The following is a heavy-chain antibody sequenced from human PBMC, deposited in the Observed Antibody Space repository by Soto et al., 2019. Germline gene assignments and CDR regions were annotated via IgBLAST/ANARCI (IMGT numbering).Heavy chain of an antibody. CDR3: ARGLTTEKVDS. CDR1: GGSIGSYY. J-gene: IGHJ4*02. Sequence: PSETLSLTCTVSGGSIGSYYWSWFRHPPGKGLEWIGHIFDSGTSYSNPSLKGRGTISVDTSKNQLSLTLSSVTAADTAVYYCARGLTTEKVDSWGQGTLVTVSS. V-gene: IGHV4-59*06. CDR2: IFDSGTS.